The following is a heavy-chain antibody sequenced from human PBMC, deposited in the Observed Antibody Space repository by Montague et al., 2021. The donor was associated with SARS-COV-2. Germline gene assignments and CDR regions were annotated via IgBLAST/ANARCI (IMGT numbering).Heavy chain of an antibody. V-gene: IGHV4-4*02. CDR1: GGSISSSNW. D-gene: IGHD6-19*01. CDR3: ARSRGNLQWPFYYYYGMDV. J-gene: IGHJ6*02. Sequence: SENLSLTCAVSGGSISSSNWWSWVRQPPGKGLEWIGEIYHSGSTNYNPSLKSRVTISVDKSKNQFSLKLSAVTAADTAVYYCARSRGNLQWPFYYYYGMDVWGQGTTVTVSS. CDR2: IYHSGST.